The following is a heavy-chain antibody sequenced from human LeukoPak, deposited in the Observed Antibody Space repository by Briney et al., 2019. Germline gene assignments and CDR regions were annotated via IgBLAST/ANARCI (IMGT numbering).Heavy chain of an antibody. CDR1: GGTFSSYA. V-gene: IGHV1-69*04. D-gene: IGHD3-10*01. Sequence: SVKVPCKASGGTFSSYAISWVRQAPGQGLEWMGRIIPILGITNYAQKFQGRVTITADKSTGTAYVELSSLRSEDTAVYYCATEDPRGYYFDYWGQGTLVTVSS. CDR3: ATEDPRGYYFDY. J-gene: IGHJ4*02. CDR2: IIPILGIT.